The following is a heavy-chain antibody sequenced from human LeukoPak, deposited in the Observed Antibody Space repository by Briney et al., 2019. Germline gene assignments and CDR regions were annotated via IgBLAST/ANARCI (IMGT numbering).Heavy chain of an antibody. V-gene: IGHV3-7*01. Sequence: PGGSLRLSCVASGFIFSRYWMSWVRQAPGKGLEWVANIKQDGSECYFVDSVNGRFTISRENAKNSVYLQMNSLRAEDTAVYYCARGRFESNGDYDDWGQGTLVIVSS. CDR1: GFIFSRYW. J-gene: IGHJ4*02. CDR2: IKQDGSEC. D-gene: IGHD4-11*01. CDR3: ARGRFESNGDYDD.